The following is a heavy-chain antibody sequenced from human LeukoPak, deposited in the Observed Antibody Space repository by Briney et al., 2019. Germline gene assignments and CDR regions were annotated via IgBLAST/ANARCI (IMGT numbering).Heavy chain of an antibody. V-gene: IGHV3-21*01. CDR1: GFTFSIYS. D-gene: IGHD5-24*01. J-gene: IGHJ4*02. Sequence: GGSLRLSCAASGFTFSIYSMNWVRQAPGKGLEWGSSMSSSSSYIYYAESVKGRFTISRDNPKNSLYLQMNSLRAEDTAVYYCARGGDGYNLYDYWGQGTLVTVSS. CDR3: ARGGDGYNLYDY. CDR2: MSSSSSYI.